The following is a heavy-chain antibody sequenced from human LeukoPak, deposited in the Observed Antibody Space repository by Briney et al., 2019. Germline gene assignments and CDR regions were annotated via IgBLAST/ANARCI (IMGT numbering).Heavy chain of an antibody. CDR3: ARAAFPFESYLLDY. D-gene: IGHD1-26*01. Sequence: ASVKVSCKASGYTFTGYYMHWVRQAPGQGLEWMGWINPNSGGTNYAQKFQGRVTMTRDTPISTAYMELSRLRSDDTAVYYCARAAFPFESYLLDYWGQGTLVTVSS. V-gene: IGHV1-2*02. J-gene: IGHJ4*02. CDR2: INPNSGGT. CDR1: GYTFTGYY.